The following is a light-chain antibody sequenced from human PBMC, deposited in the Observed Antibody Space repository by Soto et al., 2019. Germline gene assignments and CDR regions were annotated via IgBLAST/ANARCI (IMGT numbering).Light chain of an antibody. J-gene: IGKJ2*01. Sequence: DIQMTQSPSSLSASVGDTVTITCRASQSISVHLNWYQQKPGKVPKLLIYATSNLQSGVPSSFSGSGSETDFALTISSLQPEDFATYYCQQSYIIPYTFRQGTKLQIK. CDR2: ATS. V-gene: IGKV1-39*01. CDR1: QSISVH. CDR3: QQSYIIPYT.